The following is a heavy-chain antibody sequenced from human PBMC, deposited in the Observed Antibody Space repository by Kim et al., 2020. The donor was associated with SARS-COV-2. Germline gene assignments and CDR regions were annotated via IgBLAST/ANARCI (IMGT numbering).Heavy chain of an antibody. CDR2: INTNTGNP. J-gene: IGHJ5*02. CDR3: AGDCCRRGSGSYYEVDWFDP. D-gene: IGHD3-10*01. V-gene: IGHV7-4-1*02. CDR1: GYTFTSYA. Sequence: ASVKVSCKASGYTFTSYAMNWVRQAPGQGLEWMGWINTNTGNPTYAQGFTGRFVFSLDTSVSTAYLQISSLKAEDTAVYYCAGDCCRRGSGSYYEVDWFDPWGQGTLVTVSS.